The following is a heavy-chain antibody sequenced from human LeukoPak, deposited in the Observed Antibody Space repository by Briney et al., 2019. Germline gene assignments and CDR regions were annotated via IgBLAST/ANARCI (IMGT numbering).Heavy chain of an antibody. Sequence: PGGSLRLSCAASGFTFSSYAMSWVRQAPGKGLEWVSGISGSVGSTYYADSVKGRFTISRDNSKNTLYLQMSSLRAEDTAVYYCAREDQLLSGGYFDYWGQGTLVTVSS. CDR1: GFTFSSYA. CDR2: ISGSVGST. V-gene: IGHV3-23*01. J-gene: IGHJ4*02. D-gene: IGHD2-2*01. CDR3: AREDQLLSGGYFDY.